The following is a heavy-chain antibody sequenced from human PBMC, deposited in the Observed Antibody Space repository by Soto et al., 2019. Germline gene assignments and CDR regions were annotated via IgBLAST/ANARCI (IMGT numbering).Heavy chain of an antibody. J-gene: IGHJ5*02. CDR2: IYHSGST. V-gene: IGHV4-4*02. CDR1: GGSISSSNW. D-gene: IGHD6-13*01. Sequence: QVQLQESGPGLVKPSGTLSLTCAVSGGSISSSNWWSWVRQPPGKGLEWIGEIYHSGSTNYNPSLKSRVTISVDKSKNQFSLKLSSVTAADTAVYYCARDHSKVWQQLRDGGWFDPWGQGTLVTVSS. CDR3: ARDHSKVWQQLRDGGWFDP.